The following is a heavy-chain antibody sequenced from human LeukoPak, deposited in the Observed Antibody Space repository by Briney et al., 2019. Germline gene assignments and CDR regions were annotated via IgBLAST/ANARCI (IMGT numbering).Heavy chain of an antibody. CDR1: GFIVSSYY. J-gene: IGHJ6*02. V-gene: IGHV3-66*01. CDR3: ARDVVGPNRWVYGMDV. D-gene: IGHD3/OR15-3a*01. CDR2: IYSGGST. Sequence: GGSLRLSCVASGFIVSSYYMTWVRQAPGKGLEWVSVIYSGGSTYYADSVKGRAAISRDNSKNTVFLQMSSVRAEDTAVYYCARDVVGPNRWVYGMDVWGQGTTVTVSS.